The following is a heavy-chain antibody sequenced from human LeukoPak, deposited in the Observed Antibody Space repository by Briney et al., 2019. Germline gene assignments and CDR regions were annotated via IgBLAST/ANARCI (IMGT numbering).Heavy chain of an antibody. CDR2: ISSSSRTI. V-gene: IGHV3-48*01. CDR1: GFTFSTYD. Sequence: GGSLRLSCAASGFTFSTYDMNWVRQAPGKGLEWVSYISSSSRTISYADSVKGRFTISRDNAKNSVYLQMNSLRAEDTAVYYCARLRYYAMDVWGQGTTVTASS. CDR3: ARLRYYAMDV. J-gene: IGHJ6*02.